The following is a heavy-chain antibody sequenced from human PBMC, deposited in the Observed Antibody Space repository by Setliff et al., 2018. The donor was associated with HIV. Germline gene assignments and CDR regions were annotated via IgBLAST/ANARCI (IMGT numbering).Heavy chain of an antibody. Sequence: GGSLRLSCAASGFTFSNYWMSWVRQAPGKGLEWVANIKQDGSEQFYVDSVKGRFTISRDSSKNTLFLQMDSLRSDDTAMYYCVKDVSWAASWGQGTLVTVSS. D-gene: IGHD2-15*01. CDR3: VKDVSWAAS. CDR1: GFTFSNYW. V-gene: IGHV3-7*01. CDR2: IKQDGSEQ. J-gene: IGHJ5*02.